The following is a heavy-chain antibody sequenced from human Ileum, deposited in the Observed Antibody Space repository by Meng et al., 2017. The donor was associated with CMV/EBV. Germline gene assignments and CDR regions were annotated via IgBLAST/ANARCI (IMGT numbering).Heavy chain of an antibody. CDR2: VSGSSITT. V-gene: IGHV3-23*01. J-gene: IGHJ4*01. CDR3: VKDHKD. CDR1: GFTFSSYA. Sequence: VQLLESGGDLVQPGGSLRLSCVGSGFTFSSYALSWVRQAPGKGLEWVSTVSGSSITTYYADSVKGRFTISRDNYNDILSLEMNSLRVEDTALYYCVKDHKDWVHGTLVTVSS.